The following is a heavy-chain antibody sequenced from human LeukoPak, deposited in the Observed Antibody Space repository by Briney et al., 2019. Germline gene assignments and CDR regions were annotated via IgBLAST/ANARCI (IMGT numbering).Heavy chain of an antibody. CDR1: NYTFTSYG. Sequence: ASVKVSCKASNYTFTSYGISWVRQAPGQGLEWMAWINAYNGDTNYAQKLQGRVTLTTETSTSTAYMELRSLRSDDTAVYYCARDGSGVWFDYWAQGPVVTVSS. D-gene: IGHD3-10*01. CDR3: ARDGSGVWFDY. V-gene: IGHV1-18*01. J-gene: IGHJ4*02. CDR2: INAYNGDT.